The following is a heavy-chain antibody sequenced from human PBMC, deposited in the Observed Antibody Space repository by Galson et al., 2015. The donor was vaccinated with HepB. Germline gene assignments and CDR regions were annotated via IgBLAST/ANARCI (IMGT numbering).Heavy chain of an antibody. CDR2: ISGSGTRT. D-gene: IGHD3-22*01. CDR1: GFTFSSYA. CDR3: AKNQVASWYYDTKERGFDY. J-gene: IGHJ4*02. Sequence: SLRLSCAASGFTFSSYAMSWVRQAPGTGLEWVSGISGSGTRTHYADSVRGRFTISRDNSKNTLYLQMSSLRAEDTAVYYCAKNQVASWYYDTKERGFDYWGQGTLVTVSS. V-gene: IGHV3-23*01.